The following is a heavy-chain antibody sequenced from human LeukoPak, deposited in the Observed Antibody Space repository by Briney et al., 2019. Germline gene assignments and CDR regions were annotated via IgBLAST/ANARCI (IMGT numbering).Heavy chain of an antibody. CDR2: IYYSGST. J-gene: IGHJ6*03. Sequence: PSETLSLTCTVSGGSLSSSSYYWGWIRQPPGKGLEWIGSIYYSGSTYYNPSLKSRVTISVDTSKNQFSLKLSSVTAADTAVYYCARATQLGSYPLDYYMDVWGKGTTVTVSS. D-gene: IGHD3-16*02. CDR1: GGSLSSSSYY. CDR3: ARATQLGSYPLDYYMDV. V-gene: IGHV4-39*07.